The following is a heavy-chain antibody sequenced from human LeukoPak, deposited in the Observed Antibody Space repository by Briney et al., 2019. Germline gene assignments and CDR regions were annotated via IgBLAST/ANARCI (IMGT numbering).Heavy chain of an antibody. Sequence: PGGSLRLSCAASGFTFSSYAMSWVRQAPGKGLEWVSAISGSGGSTYYADSVKGRFTISRDNSKNTLYLQMNSLRAEDTAVYYCVKFRGQLLSSYYFDYWGQGTLVTVSS. V-gene: IGHV3-23*01. CDR2: ISGSGGST. J-gene: IGHJ4*02. CDR3: VKFRGQLLSSYYFDY. D-gene: IGHD2-2*01. CDR1: GFTFSSYA.